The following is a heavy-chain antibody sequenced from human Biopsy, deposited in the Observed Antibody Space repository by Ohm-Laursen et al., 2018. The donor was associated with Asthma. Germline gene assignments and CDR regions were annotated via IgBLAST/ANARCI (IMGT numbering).Heavy chain of an antibody. V-gene: IGHV3-30*18. Sequence: SLRLSCAASGFMFRSFGMHWVRQAPGKGLEWVAVISYDGNHKFYEDSVKGRFIISRDNSKNTLYLQMNSLRTEDTAVYYLAKRRGYSGHDNDYWGQGTLVIVSS. CDR1: GFMFRSFG. J-gene: IGHJ4*02. CDR3: AKRRGYSGHDNDY. D-gene: IGHD5-12*01. CDR2: ISYDGNHK.